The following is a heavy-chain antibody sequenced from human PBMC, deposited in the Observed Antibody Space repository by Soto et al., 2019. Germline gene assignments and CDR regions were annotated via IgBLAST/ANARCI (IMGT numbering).Heavy chain of an antibody. J-gene: IGHJ4*02. D-gene: IGHD2-21*02. CDR1: GYTFSNYG. CDR3: AREHTASYFDY. CDR2: ISTCSGNT. V-gene: IGHV1-18*01. Sequence: QVQLVQSGAEVKKPGASVKVSCKASGYTFSNYGISWVRQAPGQGLEWLGWISTCSGNTNYAQILQGRVTMTTDTSASTAHMELRSLRSDDTAVYYCAREHTASYFDYWGQVTLVTVSS.